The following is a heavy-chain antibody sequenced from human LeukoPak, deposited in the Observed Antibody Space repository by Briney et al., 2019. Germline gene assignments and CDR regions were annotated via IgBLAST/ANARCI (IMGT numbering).Heavy chain of an antibody. J-gene: IGHJ4*02. CDR2: IYSGGST. D-gene: IGHD6-13*01. CDR1: GFTASSNY. CDR3: ATHDRDSSSWSRFDY. Sequence: GGPLDLSGEAPGFTASSNYMTWVRKPPGKGLKGAPVIYSGGSTYYADSVKGRFTISRDNSKNTLYLQMNSLRAEDTAVYYCATHDRDSSSWSRFDYWGQGTLVTVSS. V-gene: IGHV3-66*02.